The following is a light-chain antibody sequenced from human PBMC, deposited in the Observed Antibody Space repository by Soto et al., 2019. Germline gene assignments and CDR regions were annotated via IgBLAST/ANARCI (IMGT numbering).Light chain of an antibody. CDR1: SSNIGTHYD. CDR3: QSYDTSLSLYV. V-gene: IGLV1-40*01. J-gene: IGLJ1*01. CDR2: GNS. Sequence: QAVVAQPPSVSGAPGQRVTISCTGSSSNIGTHYDVHWYQQLPGTAPKLLIYGNSNRPSGVPDRFSGSKSGTSASLAITGLQAEDEADYYCQSYDTSLSLYVFGTGTKLTVL.